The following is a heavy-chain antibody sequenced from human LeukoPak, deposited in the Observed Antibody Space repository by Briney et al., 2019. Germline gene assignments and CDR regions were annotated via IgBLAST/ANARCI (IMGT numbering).Heavy chain of an antibody. CDR3: ARTIRIAVAGSWPSGNYYYMDV. CDR2: INSDGSST. D-gene: IGHD6-19*01. CDR1: GFTFSSNW. V-gene: IGHV3-74*01. Sequence: GGSLRLSCTASGFTFSSNWMHWVRQAPGKGLVWVSRINSDGSSTNYADSVKGRFTISRDNAKNTLYLQMNSLRSDDTAVYYCARTIRIAVAGSWPSGNYYYMDVWGKGTTVTISS. J-gene: IGHJ6*03.